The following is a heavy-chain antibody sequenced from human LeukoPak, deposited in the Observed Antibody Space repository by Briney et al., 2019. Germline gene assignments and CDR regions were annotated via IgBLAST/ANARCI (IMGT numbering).Heavy chain of an antibody. CDR3: AKDRTPDVLLWFGGSAGT. CDR1: GFTFSSYA. J-gene: IGHJ5*02. CDR2: ISGSGGST. V-gene: IGHV3-23*01. D-gene: IGHD3-10*01. Sequence: PGGSLRLSCAASGFTFSSYAMSWVRQAPGKGLEWVSAISGSGGSTYYADSVKGRFTISRDNSKSTLYLQMNSLRAEDTAVYYCAKDRTPDVLLWFGGSAGTWGQGTLVTVSS.